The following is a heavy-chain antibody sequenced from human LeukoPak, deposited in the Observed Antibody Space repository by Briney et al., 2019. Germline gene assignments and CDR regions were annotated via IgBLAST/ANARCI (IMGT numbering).Heavy chain of an antibody. V-gene: IGHV3-21*06. CDR3: ARGWNYVDL. D-gene: IGHD1-7*01. Sequence: PGGSLRLSCAASGFTFSSYCMNWVRLAPGKGLEWVASICTSSSYIYYADSVKGRFTTSRDNAKNSLYLQMNSLRAGDTAVYYCARGWNYVDLWGQGTLVTVSS. CDR1: GFTFSSYC. J-gene: IGHJ5*02. CDR2: ICTSSSYI.